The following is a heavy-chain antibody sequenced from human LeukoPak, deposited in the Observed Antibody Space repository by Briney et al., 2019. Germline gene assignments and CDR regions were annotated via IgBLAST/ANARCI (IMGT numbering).Heavy chain of an antibody. CDR1: GCTFISYP. D-gene: IGHD6-6*01. CDR3: ARGRAKFVSSSSRALDY. V-gene: IGHV1-69*05. CDR2: IIPIFGTV. Sequence: GASVKVSCKASGCTFISYPINWLRQPPGQGLEGMGGIIPIFGTVKYAQKFQGRVTITTDESTSTAYMELSSLRSEGTAVYYCARGRAKFVSSSSRALDYWGQGALVTVSS. J-gene: IGHJ4*02.